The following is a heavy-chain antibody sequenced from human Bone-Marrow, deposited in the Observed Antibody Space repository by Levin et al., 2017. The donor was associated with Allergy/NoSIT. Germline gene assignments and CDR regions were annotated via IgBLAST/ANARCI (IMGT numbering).Heavy chain of an antibody. CDR2: MNPNSGNT. CDR3: ARGLSDLQLWFYFDY. CDR1: GYTFTSYD. D-gene: IGHD5-18*01. Sequence: GESLKISCKASGYTFTSYDINWVRQATGQGLEWMGWMNPNSGNTGYAQKFQGRVTMTRNTSISTAYMELSSLRSEDTAVYYCARGLSDLQLWFYFDYWGQGTLVTVSS. V-gene: IGHV1-8*01. J-gene: IGHJ4*02.